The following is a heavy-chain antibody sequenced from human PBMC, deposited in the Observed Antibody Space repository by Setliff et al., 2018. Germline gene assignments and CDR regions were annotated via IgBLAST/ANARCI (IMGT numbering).Heavy chain of an antibody. J-gene: IGHJ4*02. CDR3: ARVVGATFDY. CDR1: GDSISSGSYY. CDR2: IFHSGST. V-gene: IGHV4-31*03. D-gene: IGHD1-26*01. Sequence: SETLSLTCTVSGDSISSGSYYWNWIRQHPEKGLEWLGYIFHSGSTHYNSSLKSRITVSIDTSKNHFSLELNSVTAADSAVYYCARVVGATFDYWGQGTLVTVSS.